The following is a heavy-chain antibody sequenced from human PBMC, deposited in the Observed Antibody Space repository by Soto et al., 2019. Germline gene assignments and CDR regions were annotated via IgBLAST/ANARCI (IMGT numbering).Heavy chain of an antibody. CDR3: ARIRLSALLDY. CDR2: IKPNSGDT. Sequence: ASVKVSCKASGYIFTGYYIHWVRQAPGQGLEWMGWIKPNSGDTDYAQKFQGRVTMTRDTSISTAYMELSRLRSDDTAVYYCARIRLSALLDYWVQGTMVTVSS. CDR1: GYIFTGYY. D-gene: IGHD6-25*01. J-gene: IGHJ4*02. V-gene: IGHV1-2*02.